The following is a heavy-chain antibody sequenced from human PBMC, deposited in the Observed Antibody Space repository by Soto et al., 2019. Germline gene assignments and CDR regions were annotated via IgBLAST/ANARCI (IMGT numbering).Heavy chain of an antibody. CDR3: ARDLNYWSLLIDH. CDR2: IDASGSRT. Sequence: GGSLRLSCAASGFTFASYAMAWVRQAPGKGVEWVSGIDASGSRTYYADSVKGRFTISRDTSKNMLYLQMNSLGAEDTAVYYCARDLNYWSLLIDHWGQGTLVTVSS. V-gene: IGHV3-23*01. D-gene: IGHD2-8*02. CDR1: GFTFASYA. J-gene: IGHJ4*02.